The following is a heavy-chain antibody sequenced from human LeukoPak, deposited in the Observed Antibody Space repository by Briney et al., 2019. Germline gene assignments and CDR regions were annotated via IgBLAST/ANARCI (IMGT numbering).Heavy chain of an antibody. CDR2: IYTSGST. D-gene: IGHD4-17*01. V-gene: IGHV4-4*07. CDR3: ARGYDDLSFDY. J-gene: IGHJ4*02. CDR1: GGSISSYY. Sequence: SETLSLTXTVSGGSISSYYWSWIRQPAGKGLEWIGRIYTSGSTNHNPSLKSRVTMSVDTSKNQFSLKLSSVTAADTAVYYCARGYDDLSFDYWGQGTLVTVSS.